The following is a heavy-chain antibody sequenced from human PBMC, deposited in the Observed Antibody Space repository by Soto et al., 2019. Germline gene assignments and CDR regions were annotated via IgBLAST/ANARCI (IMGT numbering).Heavy chain of an antibody. V-gene: IGHV3-33*01. CDR3: ARGEGGYDFWSGYYTFDY. CDR1: GFTFSSYG. J-gene: IGHJ4*02. Sequence: QVQLVESGGGVVQPGRSLRLSCAASGFTFSSYGMHWVRQAPGKGLEWVAVIWYDGSNKYYADSVKGRFTISRDNSKNTRYLQMNSLRAEDTAVYYCARGEGGYDFWSGYYTFDYWGQGTLVTVST. D-gene: IGHD3-3*01. CDR2: IWYDGSNK.